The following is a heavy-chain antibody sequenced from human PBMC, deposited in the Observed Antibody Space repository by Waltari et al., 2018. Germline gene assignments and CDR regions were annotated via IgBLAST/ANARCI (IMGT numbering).Heavy chain of an antibody. V-gene: IGHV3-21*01. D-gene: IGHD2-15*01. CDR3: ARDRPGYCNGGSCYAWDY. CDR1: GFTFYSHS. Sequence: GGSLRLSCAASGFTFYSHSMNWVRQAPGKGLEWVSSISSSSGFIYYADSLKGRFIIPRDNAKNARYLQMNSLRAEDTAVYYCARDRPGYCNGGSCYAWDYWGQGTLVTVSS. CDR2: ISSSSGFI. J-gene: IGHJ4*02.